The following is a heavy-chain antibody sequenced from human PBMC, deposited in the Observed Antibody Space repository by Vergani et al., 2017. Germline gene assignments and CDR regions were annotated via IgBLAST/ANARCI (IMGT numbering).Heavy chain of an antibody. Sequence: EVQLLESGGDLVQPGGSLRLSCTASGFIFNTYAMSWVRQGPGKGLGWVSGIRASGAPTYYADSVKGRVTISRDNSKNTLYLQMNSLRVEDTAVYYCARAYGRYDWFDYWGQRTLVTVSS. V-gene: IGHV3-23*01. CDR1: GFIFNTYA. CDR2: IRASGAPT. J-gene: IGHJ4*01. CDR3: ARAYGRYDWFDY. D-gene: IGHD1-20*01.